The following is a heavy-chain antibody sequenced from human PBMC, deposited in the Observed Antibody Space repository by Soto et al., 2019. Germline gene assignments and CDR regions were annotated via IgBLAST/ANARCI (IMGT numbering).Heavy chain of an antibody. J-gene: IGHJ6*02. CDR2: IYYSGST. Sequence: SETPSLTCTVSGGSISSYYWSWIRQPPGKGLEWIGYIYYSGSTNYNPSLKSRVTISVDTSKNQFSLKLSSVTAADTAVYYCARDGLAARPNYYYGMDVWGQGTTVTVSS. CDR3: ARDGLAARPNYYYGMDV. D-gene: IGHD6-6*01. CDR1: GGSISSYY. V-gene: IGHV4-59*01.